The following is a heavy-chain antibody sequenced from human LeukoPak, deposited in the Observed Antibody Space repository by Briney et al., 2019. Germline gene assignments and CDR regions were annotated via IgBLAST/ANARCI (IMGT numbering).Heavy chain of an antibody. D-gene: IGHD6-13*01. CDR1: GGSISSYY. J-gene: IGHJ6*02. V-gene: IGHV4-59*08. CDR3: ARGQGLHSSSFTYYYYGMDV. Sequence: SETLSLTCTVSGGSISSYYWSWIRQPPGKGLEWIGDIYYSGSTNYNPSLKSRVTISVDTSKNQFSLKLSSVTAADTAVYYCARGQGLHSSSFTYYYYGMDVWGQGTTVTVSS. CDR2: IYYSGST.